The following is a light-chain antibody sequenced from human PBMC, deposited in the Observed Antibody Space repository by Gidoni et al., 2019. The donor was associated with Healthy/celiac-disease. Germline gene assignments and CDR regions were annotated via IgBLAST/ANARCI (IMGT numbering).Light chain of an antibody. CDR1: ALPKQY. J-gene: IGLJ2*01. CDR2: KDS. CDR3: QSADSSGTYVV. Sequence: SYELTQPPSVSVSPGQTARITCSGDALPKQYAYWYPQKPGQAPVLGIYKDSGRPSGIPERFSGSSSGTTVTLTISGVQAEDEADYYCQSADSSGTYVVFGGGTKLTVL. V-gene: IGLV3-25*03.